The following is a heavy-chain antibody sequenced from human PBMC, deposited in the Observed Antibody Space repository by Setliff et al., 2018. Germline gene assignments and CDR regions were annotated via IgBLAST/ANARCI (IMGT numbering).Heavy chain of an antibody. V-gene: IGHV4-59*01. J-gene: IGHJ6*02. CDR2: IYYSGST. Sequence: PSETLSLTCTVSGGSISSYYWSWIRQPPGKGLEWIGYIYYSGSTNYNPSLKSRVTISVDTSKNQFSLKLSSVTAADTAVYYCARGGRYCSGGSCYLGASYYYGMDVWGQGTTVTVSS. CDR3: ARGGRYCSGGSCYLGASYYYGMDV. D-gene: IGHD2-15*01. CDR1: GGSISSYY.